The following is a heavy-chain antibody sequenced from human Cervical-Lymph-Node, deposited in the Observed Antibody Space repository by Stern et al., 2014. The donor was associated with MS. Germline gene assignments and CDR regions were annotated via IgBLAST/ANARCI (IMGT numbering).Heavy chain of an antibody. CDR3: AREGNYDHNGWDV. D-gene: IGHD3-22*01. V-gene: IGHV1-69*01. J-gene: IGHJ6*02. CDR1: GDTFSSYS. CDR2: IIPMFGLP. Sequence: QMQLVQSGAEVQKPGSSMKVSCKASGDTFSSYSINWVRQAPGQGLEWMGGIIPMFGLPNYAQKFQGRLTITADDSTSTAYMELSSLRSEDTAVYYCAREGNYDHNGWDVWGQGTTVTVSS.